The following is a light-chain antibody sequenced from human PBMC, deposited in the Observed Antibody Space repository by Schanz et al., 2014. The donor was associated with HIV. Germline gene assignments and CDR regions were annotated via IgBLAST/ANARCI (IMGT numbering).Light chain of an antibody. CDR3: GSCSPTNTCT. CDR2: DVS. J-gene: IGLJ3*02. Sequence: QSALTQPASVSGSSGQSITISCTGTSSDVGGYNYVSWYQQLPGKAPTLIIYDVSSRPSGVSDRFAASKSGNTASLTISGLQAEDEADYYCGSCSPTNTCTFGGGTKLTVL. CDR1: SSDVGGYNY. V-gene: IGLV2-14*03.